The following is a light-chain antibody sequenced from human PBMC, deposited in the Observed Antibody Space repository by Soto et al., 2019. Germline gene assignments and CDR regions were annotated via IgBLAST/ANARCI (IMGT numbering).Light chain of an antibody. CDR1: SKVVGGYNY. CDR3: SSYTGSTSYV. Sequence: HSVLNQPSSVFWSPGPSITLSLTGNSKVVGGYNYVSWYQQHPGKAPKLMIYDVSYRPSGVSNRFSGFKSGDTASLTISGLQAEDEADYYCSSYTGSTSYVFGTGTKVTV. V-gene: IGLV2-14*01. CDR2: DVS. J-gene: IGLJ1*01.